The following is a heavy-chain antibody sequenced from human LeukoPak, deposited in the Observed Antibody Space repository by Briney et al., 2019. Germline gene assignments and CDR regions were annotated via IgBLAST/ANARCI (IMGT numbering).Heavy chain of an antibody. Sequence: PSETLSLTCTVSGGSISSYYWSWIRQPAGKGLEWIGHIYTSGSTKYNPSLKSRVTMSVDTSKNQFSLKLSSVTAADTAVYYCARVWSVRMYSGSYLDAFDIWGQGTMSPSLQ. V-gene: IGHV4-4*07. CDR2: IYTSGST. J-gene: IGHJ3*02. CDR1: GGSISSYY. D-gene: IGHD1-26*01. CDR3: ARVWSVRMYSGSYLDAFDI.